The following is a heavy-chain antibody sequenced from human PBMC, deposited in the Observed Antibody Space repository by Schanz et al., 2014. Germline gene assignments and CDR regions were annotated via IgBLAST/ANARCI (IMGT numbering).Heavy chain of an antibody. CDR2: ISVYHGHT. Sequence: QVQLVQSGAEVKKPGASVKVSCKASGYTFTSYYMHWVRQAPGQGLEWMGWISVYHGHTNYAEKVHGRVTMTTDTSTSTAYMELRSLISDDTAVYYCVRDAGWACGDYHGMDVWGQGTSGTGSS. CDR1: GYTFTSYY. J-gene: IGHJ6*02. CDR3: VRDAGWACGDYHGMDV. D-gene: IGHD3-10*01. V-gene: IGHV1-18*04.